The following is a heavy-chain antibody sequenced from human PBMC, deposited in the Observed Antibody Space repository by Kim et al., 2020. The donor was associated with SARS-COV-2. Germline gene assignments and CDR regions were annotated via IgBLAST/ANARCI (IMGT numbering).Heavy chain of an antibody. V-gene: IGHV3-23*01. Sequence: GGSLRLSCAASGFTFSSYAMSWVRQAPGKGLEWVSAISGSGGSTYYADSVKDRFTISRDNSKNTLYLQMNSLRAEDTAVYYCAKDQRTMIVVVIGLAGDYFDYWGQGTLVTVSS. CDR1: GFTFSSYA. J-gene: IGHJ4*02. CDR2: ISGSGGST. CDR3: AKDQRTMIVVVIGLAGDYFDY. D-gene: IGHD3-22*01.